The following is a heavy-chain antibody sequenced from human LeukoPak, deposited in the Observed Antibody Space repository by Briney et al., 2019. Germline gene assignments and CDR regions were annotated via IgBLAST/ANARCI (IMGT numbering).Heavy chain of an antibody. J-gene: IGHJ6*02. D-gene: IGHD6-13*01. V-gene: IGHV3-7*04. Sequence: GGSLRLSCAAAGFDFSDFWMSWVRQVPGKGLEWVATIKKDGSETHYVDSVKGRFTISRHNAESSLYLQMNSLRAEDTAVYYCAGAAAGTYYYYYGMDVWGQGTTVTVSS. CDR1: GFDFSDFW. CDR2: IKKDGSET. CDR3: AGAAAGTYYYYYGMDV.